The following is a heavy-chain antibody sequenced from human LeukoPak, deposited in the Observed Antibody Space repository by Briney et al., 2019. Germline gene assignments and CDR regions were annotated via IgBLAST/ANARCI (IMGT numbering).Heavy chain of an antibody. J-gene: IGHJ4*02. CDR1: GYTFTGYY. V-gene: IGHV1-2*02. Sequence: ASVKVSCKASGYTFTGYYMHWVRQAPGQGLEWMGWINPNSGGTNYAQKFQGRVTMTRDTSISTAYMELSRLRSDDTAVYYRTRGGGYYYGSGSPPPIDYWGQGTLVTVSS. CDR2: INPNSGGT. D-gene: IGHD3-10*01. CDR3: TRGGGYYYGSGSPPPIDY.